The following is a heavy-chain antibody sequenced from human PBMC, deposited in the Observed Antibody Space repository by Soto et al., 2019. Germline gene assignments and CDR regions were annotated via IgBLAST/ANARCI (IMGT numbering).Heavy chain of an antibody. J-gene: IGHJ6*02. CDR1: GGSISSGGYY. V-gene: IGHV4-31*03. CDR3: ARDIKLGMDV. D-gene: IGHD1-20*01. CDR2: IYYSGST. Sequence: TLSLTCTVSGGSISSGGYYWSWIRQHPGKGLEWIGYIYYSGSTYYNPSLKSRVTISVDTSKNQFSLKLSSVTAADTAVYYCARDIKLGMDVWGQGTTVTVSS.